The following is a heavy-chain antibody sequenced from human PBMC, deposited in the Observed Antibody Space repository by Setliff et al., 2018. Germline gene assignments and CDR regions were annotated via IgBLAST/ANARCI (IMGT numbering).Heavy chain of an antibody. CDR3: ARRDEYLQFREFFDF. CDR1: GDSFSDYY. D-gene: IGHD3-10*01. CDR2: SNHGGST. V-gene: IGHV4-34*01. Sequence: SETLSLTCAVYGDSFSDYYWSWIRQPPGKGLEWIGESNHGGSTSYHPSLKSRLTMSVDTSKNQFSLKLTSVTAADTAMYYCARRDEYLQFREFFDFWGQGILVTV. J-gene: IGHJ4*02.